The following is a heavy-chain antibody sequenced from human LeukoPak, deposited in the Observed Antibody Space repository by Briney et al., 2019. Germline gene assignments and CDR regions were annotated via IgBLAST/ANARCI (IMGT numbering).Heavy chain of an antibody. CDR2: INPSGCST. J-gene: IGHJ3*02. Sequence: GASVTVSFKGSVYTFTSYYMHWVRQAPGQGLGWVGVINPSGCSTSYAQKFQGRVTMTRDMSTSTVYMELSSLRADDTAVDYCAREGGVSGADAFDIWGQGTMVTVSS. CDR3: AREGGVSGADAFDI. CDR1: VYTFTSYY. V-gene: IGHV1-46*01. D-gene: IGHD6-19*01.